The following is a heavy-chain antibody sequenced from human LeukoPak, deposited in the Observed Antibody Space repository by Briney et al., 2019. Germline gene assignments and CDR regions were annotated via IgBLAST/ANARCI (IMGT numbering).Heavy chain of an antibody. CDR2: MNPNSGNT. J-gene: IGHJ4*02. D-gene: IGHD3-16*01. Sequence: ASVKVSCKASGYTFSRYDINWVRQATGQGLEWMGWMNPNSGNTGYAQKLQGRLIMTTNTSISTAYMELSSLTSEDTAMYYCARGRNERDLRLLLYWGQGTLVTVSS. CDR1: GYTFSRYD. CDR3: ARGRNERDLRLLLY. V-gene: IGHV1-8*01.